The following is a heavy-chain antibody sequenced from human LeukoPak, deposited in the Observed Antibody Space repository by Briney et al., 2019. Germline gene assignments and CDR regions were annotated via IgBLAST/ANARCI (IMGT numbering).Heavy chain of an antibody. CDR2: IYHSGST. V-gene: IGHV4-4*02. J-gene: IGHJ4*02. CDR3: ARAGRGYYYDSSGYYYE. CDR1: GGSISSSNW. Sequence: SETLSLTCAVSGGSISSSNWWSWVRQPPGKGLEWIGEIYHSGSTNYNPSLKSRVTISVDKSKNQFSLKLSSVTAADTAVYYCARAGRGYYYDSSGYYYEWGQGTLVTVSS. D-gene: IGHD3-22*01.